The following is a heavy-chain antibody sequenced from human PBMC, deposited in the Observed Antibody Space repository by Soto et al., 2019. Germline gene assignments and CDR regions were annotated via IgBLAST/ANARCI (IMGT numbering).Heavy chain of an antibody. CDR3: ARGKDNYYYYGMDV. CDR2: FDPEDGET. Sequence: GASVKVSSKVSGYTLTELSIHWVRQAPGKGLEWMGCFDPEDGETIYAQKFQGRVTMTEDTSTDTAYMELSSLRSEDTAVYYCARGKDNYYYYGMDVWGPGTTVTVSS. CDR1: GYTLTELS. V-gene: IGHV1-24*01. J-gene: IGHJ6*02. D-gene: IGHD2-15*01.